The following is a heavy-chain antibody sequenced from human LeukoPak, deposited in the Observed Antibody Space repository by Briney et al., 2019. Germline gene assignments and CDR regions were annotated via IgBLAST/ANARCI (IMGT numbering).Heavy chain of an antibody. V-gene: IGHV4-34*01. CDR1: GGSFSGYY. CDR3: ARGSSSQRWLQLRAFDI. D-gene: IGHD5-24*01. J-gene: IGHJ3*02. CDR2: INHSGST. Sequence: KPSETQSLTCAVYGGSFSGYYWSWIRQPPGKGLEWIGEINHSGSTNYNPSLKSRVTISVDTSKNQFSLKLSSVTAADTAVYYCARGSSSQRWLQLRAFDIWGQGTMVTVSS.